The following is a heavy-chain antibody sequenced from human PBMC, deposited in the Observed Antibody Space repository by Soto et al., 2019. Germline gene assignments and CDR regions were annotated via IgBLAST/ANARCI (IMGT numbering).Heavy chain of an antibody. V-gene: IGHV1-18*01. CDR1: GYTFSSYG. J-gene: IGHJ4*02. CDR3: ARGSSNWAYYFDF. Sequence: GASVKVYCKASGYTFSSYGISWVRQAPGQGLKWMGWISAYNGNTNYAQRLQGRVTITTDTSTSTAYMELRSLRSDDTAVYYCARGSSNWAYYFDFWGQGTLVTVSS. D-gene: IGHD6-13*01. CDR2: ISAYNGNT.